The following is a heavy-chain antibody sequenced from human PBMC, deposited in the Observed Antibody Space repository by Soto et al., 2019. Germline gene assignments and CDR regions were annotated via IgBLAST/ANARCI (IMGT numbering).Heavy chain of an antibody. V-gene: IGHV1-24*01. D-gene: IGHD2-15*01. CDR2: FDPEDGET. Sequence: GASLKVSCKFSGYTLTELSMHWVRQAPGKGLEWMGGFDPEDGETIYAQKFQGQVTISADKSISTAYLQWSSLKASDTAMYYCARPTGSVVAATYFDYWGQGTLVTVSS. J-gene: IGHJ4*02. CDR1: GYTLTELS. CDR3: ARPTGSVVAATYFDY.